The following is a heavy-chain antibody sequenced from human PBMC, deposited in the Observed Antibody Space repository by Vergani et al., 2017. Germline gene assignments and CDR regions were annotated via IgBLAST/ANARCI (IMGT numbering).Heavy chain of an antibody. CDR1: GFTFSSYG. Sequence: QVQLVESGGGVVQPGGSLRLSCAASGFTFSSYGMHWVRQAPGKGLEWVAVIRYDGSNKYYADSVKGRFTISRDNSKNTLYLQMNSLRAEDTAVYYCAKDLDDILTGPFDYWGQGTLVTVSS. CDR2: IRYDGSNK. J-gene: IGHJ4*02. V-gene: IGHV3-30*02. D-gene: IGHD3-9*01. CDR3: AKDLDDILTGPFDY.